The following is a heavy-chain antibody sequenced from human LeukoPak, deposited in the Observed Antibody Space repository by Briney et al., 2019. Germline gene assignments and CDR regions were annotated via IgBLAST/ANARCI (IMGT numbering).Heavy chain of an antibody. CDR1: GGTFSSYA. Sequence: SVKVSCKASGGTFSSYAISWVRQAPGQGLEWMGGIILIFGTANYAQKFQGRVTITADESTSTAYMELSSLRSEDTAVYYCARAQTGTTGGDAFDIWGQGTMVTVSS. V-gene: IGHV1-69*01. CDR3: ARAQTGTTGGDAFDI. CDR2: IILIFGTA. J-gene: IGHJ3*02. D-gene: IGHD1-1*01.